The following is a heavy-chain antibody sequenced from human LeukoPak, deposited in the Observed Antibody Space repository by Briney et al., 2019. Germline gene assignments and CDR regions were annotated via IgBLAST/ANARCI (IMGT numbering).Heavy chain of an antibody. Sequence: GGSLRLSCAASGFTFSSYAMNWVRQAPGKGLEWVSTISSIGVSTYYADSVKGRFTISRDNSKNTLHLQMNSLRAEDTAVYYCAKDPGYYDGSGSYYFDYWGQGTLVTVSS. V-gene: IGHV3-23*01. CDR3: AKDPGYYDGSGSYYFDY. J-gene: IGHJ4*02. CDR1: GFTFSSYA. CDR2: ISSIGVST. D-gene: IGHD3-10*01.